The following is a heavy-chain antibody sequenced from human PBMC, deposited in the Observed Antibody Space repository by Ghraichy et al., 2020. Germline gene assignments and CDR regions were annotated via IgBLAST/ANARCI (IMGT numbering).Heavy chain of an antibody. J-gene: IGHJ5*02. CDR2: IKPNSGDT. D-gene: IGHD7-27*01. CDR1: GYTLTDYY. V-gene: IGHV1-2*06. CDR3: VRDGGYLTGDT. Sequence: ASVNVSCKASGYTLTDYYLHWVRQAPGQGLEWMGLIKPNSGDTNYAQNFRGRVTMTRDTSISTAYMEVSSLRSDDTAVYYCVRDGGYLTGDTWGQGTLVTVSS.